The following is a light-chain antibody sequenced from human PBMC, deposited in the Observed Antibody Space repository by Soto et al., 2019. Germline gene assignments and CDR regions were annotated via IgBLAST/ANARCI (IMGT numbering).Light chain of an antibody. Sequence: QSALTQPASVSGSPGQSITISCTGNSSDVGTYNYVSWYQQHPGKAPKLIIYDVSNRPSGVSNRFSGSKSGNVASLTISGLQADDEADYYCSSFTSSTLDVFGTGTKLTVL. CDR2: DVS. CDR3: SSFTSSTLDV. CDR1: SSDVGTYNY. J-gene: IGLJ1*01. V-gene: IGLV2-14*01.